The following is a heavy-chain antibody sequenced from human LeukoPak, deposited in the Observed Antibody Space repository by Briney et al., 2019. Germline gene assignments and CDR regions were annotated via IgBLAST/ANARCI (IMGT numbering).Heavy chain of an antibody. CDR1: GFTVSSNY. D-gene: IGHD6-6*01. CDR3: ARVPNXXXXXXSSHPIDY. CDR2: IYSGGST. J-gene: IGHJ4*02. Sequence: GGSLRLSCAASGFTVSSNYMSWVRQAPGKGLEWVSVIYSGGSTYYADSVKGRFTISRDNSKNTLYLQMNSLRAEDTAVYYCARVPNXXXXXXSSHPIDYWGQGTLVT. V-gene: IGHV3-66*01.